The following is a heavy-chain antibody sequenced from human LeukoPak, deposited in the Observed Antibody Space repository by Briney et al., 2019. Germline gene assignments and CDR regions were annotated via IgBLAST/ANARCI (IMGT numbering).Heavy chain of an antibody. CDR2: INHSGST. Sequence: SETLSLTCTVSGGSISSYYWSWIRQPPGKGLEWIGEINHSGSTNYNPSLKSRVTISVDTSKNQFSLKLSSVTAADTAVYYCATGLNNYYDSSGYPNWFDPWGQGTLVIVSS. D-gene: IGHD3-22*01. CDR3: ATGLNNYYDSSGYPNWFDP. V-gene: IGHV4-34*01. CDR1: GGSISSYY. J-gene: IGHJ5*02.